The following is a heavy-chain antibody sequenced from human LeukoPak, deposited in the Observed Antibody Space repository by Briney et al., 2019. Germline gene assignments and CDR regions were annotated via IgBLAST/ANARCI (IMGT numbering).Heavy chain of an antibody. V-gene: IGHV4-59*12. Sequence: TSETLSLTCTVSGGSISSYYWSWIRQPPGKGLEWIGFIFYSGTTNYNPSLKSRVTMSLDTSKNQLSLTLSSMTAADTAVYYCASASQWLVWGDWGQGTLVTVSS. CDR2: IFYSGTT. CDR3: ASASQWLVWGD. J-gene: IGHJ1*01. D-gene: IGHD6-19*01. CDR1: GGSISSYY.